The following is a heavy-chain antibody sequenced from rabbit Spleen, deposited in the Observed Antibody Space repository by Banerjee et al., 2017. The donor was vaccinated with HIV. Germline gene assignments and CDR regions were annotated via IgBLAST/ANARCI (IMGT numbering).Heavy chain of an antibody. Sequence: QLEESGGGLVQPEGSLTLTCKASGVSFSDKDVMCWVRQAPGKGLEWIGLIYTAGGSTDYASWVNGRFTISSDNAQNTVHLQVNSLTAADTATYFCARARDSYDDVGDYARLDLLGPGPLVTVS. CDR2: IYTAGGST. J-gene: IGHJ3*01. CDR3: ARARDSYDDVGDYARLDL. V-gene: IGHV1S7*01. CDR1: GVSFSDKD. D-gene: IGHD2-1*01.